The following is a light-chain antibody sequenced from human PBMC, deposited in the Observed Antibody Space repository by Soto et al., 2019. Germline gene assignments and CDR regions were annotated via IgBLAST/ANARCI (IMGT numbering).Light chain of an antibody. V-gene: IGKV1-5*01. J-gene: IGKJ2*01. CDR3: QQHNDYTAVT. Sequence: EIQMTQSPSTLSASVGDRVTITCRASQTISSSLAWYQIKPGKAPKLLIFDATTLQTGVPSRFSGSGFGTEFTLTITGLQPDDFATYYCQQHNDYTAVTFGQGTKLEIK. CDR1: QTISSS. CDR2: DAT.